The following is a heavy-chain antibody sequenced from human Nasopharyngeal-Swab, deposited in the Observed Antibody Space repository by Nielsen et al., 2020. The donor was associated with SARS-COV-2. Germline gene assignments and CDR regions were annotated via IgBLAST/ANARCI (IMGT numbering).Heavy chain of an antibody. V-gene: IGHV4-59*13. Sequence: SETLSLTCTVSSDSISPYFWNWIRQPPGMGLEWIGYISHSGSTNYTPSLKSRVTISIDTSKKQLSLKLRSVTAADTAVYYCARIDGWRAMDVWGQGTTVTVSS. CDR1: SDSISPYF. J-gene: IGHJ6*02. CDR2: ISHSGST. D-gene: IGHD3-10*01. CDR3: ARIDGWRAMDV.